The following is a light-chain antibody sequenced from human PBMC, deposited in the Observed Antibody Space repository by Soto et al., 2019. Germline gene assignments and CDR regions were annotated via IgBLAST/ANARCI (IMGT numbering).Light chain of an antibody. CDR2: DVS. V-gene: IGLV2-14*01. CDR1: SSDVGGYNY. Sequence: QSALTQPASVSGSPGQSITISCTGTSSDVGGYNYVSWYQQHPGKAPKLMSYDVSNRPSGVSNRFSGSKSGNTASLTISGLQAEDEADYYCSSYTSSSTVFGGGTSSPS. J-gene: IGLJ2*01. CDR3: SSYTSSSTV.